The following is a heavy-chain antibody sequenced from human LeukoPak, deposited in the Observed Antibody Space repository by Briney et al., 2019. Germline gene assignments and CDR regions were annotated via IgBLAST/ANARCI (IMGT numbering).Heavy chain of an antibody. CDR3: ARFTWIHWFDP. CDR1: GGSISSYY. V-gene: IGHV4-59*01. J-gene: IGHJ5*02. Sequence: PSETLSLTCTVSGGSISSYYWSWIRQPPRKGLEWIGYIYYSGSTNYNPSLKSRVTISVDTSKNQFSLKLSSVTAADTAVYYCARFTWIHWFDPWGQGTLVTVSS. CDR2: IYYSGST. D-gene: IGHD3-16*01.